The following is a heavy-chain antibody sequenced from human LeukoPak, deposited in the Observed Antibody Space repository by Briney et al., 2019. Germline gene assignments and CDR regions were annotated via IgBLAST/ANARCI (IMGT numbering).Heavy chain of an antibody. J-gene: IGHJ4*02. V-gene: IGHV1-2*02. D-gene: IGHD3-10*01. CDR1: GYTFTGYY. CDR2: INPSSGGT. Sequence: ASVKVSCKASGYTFTGYYMHWVRQAPGQGLEWVGWINPSSGGTNYAQKFQGRVTMTRDTSISTAYMELSRLRSDDTAVYYCARGRATMVRGVIALGYWGQGTPVTVSS. CDR3: ARGRATMVRGVIALGY.